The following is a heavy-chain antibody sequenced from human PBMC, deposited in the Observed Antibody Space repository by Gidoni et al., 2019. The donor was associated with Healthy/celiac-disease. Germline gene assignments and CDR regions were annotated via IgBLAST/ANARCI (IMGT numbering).Heavy chain of an antibody. CDR3: AGGMYSSSSLQNYYYYGMDV. V-gene: IGHV4-59*08. Sequence: QVQLQESGPGLVQPSETLSLTCTVSGGSISSYYWSWIRQPPGKGLEWIGYIYYSGSTNYNPSLKSRGTISVDTSKNQFSLKLSSVTAADTAVYYCAGGMYSSSSLQNYYYYGMDVWGQGTTVTVSS. CDR2: IYYSGST. D-gene: IGHD6-6*01. J-gene: IGHJ6*02. CDR1: GGSISSYY.